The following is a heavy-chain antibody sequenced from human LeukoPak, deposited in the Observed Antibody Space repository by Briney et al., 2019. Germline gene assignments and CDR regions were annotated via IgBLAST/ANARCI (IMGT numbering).Heavy chain of an antibody. J-gene: IGHJ3*02. Sequence: ASVTVSCKASGYTFTSYDINWVRQATGQGLEWMGWMNPNSGNTGYAQKFQGRVTMTRNTSISTAYMELSSLRSEDTAVYYCARVDMTSDAFDIWGQGTMVTVSS. CDR2: MNPNSGNT. CDR1: GYTFTSYD. D-gene: IGHD2-2*03. V-gene: IGHV1-8*01. CDR3: ARVDMTSDAFDI.